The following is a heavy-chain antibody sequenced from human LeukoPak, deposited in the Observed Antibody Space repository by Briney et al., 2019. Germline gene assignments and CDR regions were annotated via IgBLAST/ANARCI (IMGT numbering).Heavy chain of an antibody. CDR3: ARDKGDDFWSGLAHYFDY. V-gene: IGHV1-2*02. CDR1: GYTFTGYY. J-gene: IGHJ4*02. Sequence: EASVKVSCKASGYTFTGYYMHWVRQAPGQGLEWMGWINPNSGGTNYAQKFQGRVTMTRDTSISTAYMELSRLRSDDTAVYYCARDKGDDFWSGLAHYFDYWGQGTLVTVSS. CDR2: INPNSGGT. D-gene: IGHD3-3*01.